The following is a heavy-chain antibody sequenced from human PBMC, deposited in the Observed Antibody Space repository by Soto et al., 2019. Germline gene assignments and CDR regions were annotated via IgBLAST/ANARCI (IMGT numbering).Heavy chain of an antibody. CDR1: GYTFTGYY. D-gene: IGHD6-13*01. Sequence: ASVKVSCKASGYTFTGYYMHWVRQAPGQGLEWMGWINPNSGGTNYAQKFQGWVTMTRDTSISTAYMELSRLRSDDTAVYYCARLRGSRAAAAGGGAFDIWGQGTMVTVSS. V-gene: IGHV1-2*04. J-gene: IGHJ3*02. CDR3: ARLRGSRAAAAGGGAFDI. CDR2: INPNSGGT.